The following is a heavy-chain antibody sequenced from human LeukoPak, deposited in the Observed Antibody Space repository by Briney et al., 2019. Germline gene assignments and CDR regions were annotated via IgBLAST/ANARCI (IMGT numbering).Heavy chain of an antibody. CDR2: IYYSGST. J-gene: IGHJ4*02. CDR1: GGSISSSSYY. D-gene: IGHD1-26*01. V-gene: IGHV4-39*01. CDR3: ASLKTSGSYHLDY. Sequence: SETLSLTCTVSGGSISSSSYYWGWIRQPPGKGLEWIGSIYYSGSTYYNPSLKSRVTISVDTSKNQFSLKLSSVTAADTAVYYCASLKTSGSYHLDYWGQGTLVTVSP.